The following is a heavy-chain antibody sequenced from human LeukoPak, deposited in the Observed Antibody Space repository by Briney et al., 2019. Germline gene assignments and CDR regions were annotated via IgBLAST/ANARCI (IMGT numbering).Heavy chain of an antibody. CDR2: ISAYNGNT. V-gene: IGHV1-18*01. CDR1: GYTFTSYG. Sequence: ASVKVSCMASGYTFTSYGISWVRQAPGQGLEWMGWISAYNGNTNYAQKLQGRVAMTTDTSTSTAYMELRSLRSDDTAVYYCARGEYTGDWFDPWGQGTLVTVSS. CDR3: ARGEYTGDWFDP. D-gene: IGHD6-6*01. J-gene: IGHJ5*02.